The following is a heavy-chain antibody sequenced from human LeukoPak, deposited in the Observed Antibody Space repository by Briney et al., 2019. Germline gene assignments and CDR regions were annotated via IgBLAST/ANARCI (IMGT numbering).Heavy chain of an antibody. V-gene: IGHV4-59*01. CDR1: GGSISNKY. Sequence: SETLSLTCTVSGGSISNKYWSWIRQPPGKGLEWIGYIYYSGSTNYNPSLKSRVTILVDTSKNQFSLKLSSVTAEDTAVYYCARTGSGSYHPLGDAFDIWGQGTMVTVSS. CDR2: IYYSGST. CDR3: ARTGSGSYHPLGDAFDI. D-gene: IGHD3-10*01. J-gene: IGHJ3*02.